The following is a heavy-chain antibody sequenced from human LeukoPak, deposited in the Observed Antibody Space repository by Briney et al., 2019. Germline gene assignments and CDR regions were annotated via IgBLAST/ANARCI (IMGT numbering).Heavy chain of an antibody. J-gene: IGHJ4*02. D-gene: IGHD3-22*01. CDR1: GGSISTYH. CDR3: ARGASGYYYD. V-gene: IGHV4-4*07. CDR2: LYTSGS. Sequence: PSETLSLTCTVSGGSISTYHWTWIRQPAGKGLEWIGRLYTSGSNYNPSLKSRVAMSVDTSKNRFSLRLSSVTAADTAVYYCARGASGYYYDWGQGIPVIVSS.